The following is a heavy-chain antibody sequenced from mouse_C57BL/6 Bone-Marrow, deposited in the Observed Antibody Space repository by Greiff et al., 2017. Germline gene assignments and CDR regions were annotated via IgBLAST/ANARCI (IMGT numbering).Heavy chain of an antibody. J-gene: IGHJ2*01. CDR1: EYEFPSHD. D-gene: IGHD1-1*01. V-gene: IGHV5-2*01. CDR2: INSDGGST. Sequence: DVMLVESGGGLVQPGESLKLSCESNEYEFPSHDMSWVRKTPEKRLELVAAINSDGGSTYYPDTMERRFIISRDNTKKTLYLQMSSLRSEDTALYYCARQATTVGDFDYWGQGTTLTVSS. CDR3: ARQATTVGDFDY.